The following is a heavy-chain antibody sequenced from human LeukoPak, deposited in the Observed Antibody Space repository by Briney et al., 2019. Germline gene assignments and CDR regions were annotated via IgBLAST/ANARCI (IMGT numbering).Heavy chain of an antibody. D-gene: IGHD6-19*01. Sequence: GGSLRLSCAASGFTFSGYAMSWVRQAPGKGLEWVSSITSGGSTYYADSVKGRFTISRDNSENTLYLQMNNLRAEDTAVYYCAKPHHSSGWPHTYYFDYWGQGTLVTVSS. V-gene: IGHV3-23*01. CDR2: ITSGGST. CDR3: AKPHHSSGWPHTYYFDY. CDR1: GFTFSGYA. J-gene: IGHJ4*02.